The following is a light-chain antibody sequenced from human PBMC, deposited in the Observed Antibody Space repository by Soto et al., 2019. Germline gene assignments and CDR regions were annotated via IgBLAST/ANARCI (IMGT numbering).Light chain of an antibody. J-gene: IGLJ2*01. CDR2: ANT. Sequence: QSVLTQPPSVSGAPGQRITISCTGSNSNIGTRYDVHWYQQLPGTAPKLLIYANTNRPSGVPDRFSGSKSGASASLAITGLQAEDEADYYCQSYDGTSVVFGGGTKLTVL. CDR1: NSNIGTRYD. V-gene: IGLV1-40*01. CDR3: QSYDGTSVV.